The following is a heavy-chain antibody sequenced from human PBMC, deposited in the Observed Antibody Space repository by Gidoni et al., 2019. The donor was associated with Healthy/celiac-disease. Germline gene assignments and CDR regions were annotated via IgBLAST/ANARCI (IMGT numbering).Heavy chain of an antibody. CDR1: GYTLTELS. CDR3: ATTSARNLRGTGTLYYYYGMDV. Sequence: QVQLVQSGAEVKKPGASVKVSCKVSGYTLTELSMHWVRQAPGKGLEWMGGFDPEDGETIYAQKFQGRVTMTEDTSTDTAYMELSSLRSEDTAVYYCATTSARNLRGTGTLYYYYGMDVWGQGTTVTVSS. D-gene: IGHD1-1*01. V-gene: IGHV1-24*01. J-gene: IGHJ6*02. CDR2: FDPEDGET.